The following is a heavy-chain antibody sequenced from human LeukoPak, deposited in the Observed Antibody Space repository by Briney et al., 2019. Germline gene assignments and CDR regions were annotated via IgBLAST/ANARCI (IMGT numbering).Heavy chain of an antibody. D-gene: IGHD2-15*01. Sequence: SVKVSCKASGGTFSSYANSWVRQAPGQGLEWMGGIIPIFGTANYAQKFQGRVTITADESTSTAYMELSSLRSEDTAVYYCARCLGGSCYLFDYWGQGTLVTVSS. V-gene: IGHV1-69*01. CDR1: GGTFSSYA. CDR3: ARCLGGSCYLFDY. CDR2: IIPIFGTA. J-gene: IGHJ4*02.